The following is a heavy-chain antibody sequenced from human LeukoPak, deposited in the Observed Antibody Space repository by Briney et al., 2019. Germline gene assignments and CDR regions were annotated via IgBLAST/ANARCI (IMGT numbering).Heavy chain of an antibody. CDR2: IYHSGST. CDR3: ARQSGRIQLWLGYFDY. J-gene: IGHJ4*02. CDR1: GGSISSGDYY. Sequence: PSETLSLTCTVSGGSISSGDYYWSWIRQPPGKGLEWIGSIYHSGSTYYNPSLKSRVTISVDTSKNQFSLKLSSVTAADTAVYYCARQSGRIQLWLGYFDYWGQGTLVTVSS. D-gene: IGHD5-18*01. V-gene: IGHV4-39*01.